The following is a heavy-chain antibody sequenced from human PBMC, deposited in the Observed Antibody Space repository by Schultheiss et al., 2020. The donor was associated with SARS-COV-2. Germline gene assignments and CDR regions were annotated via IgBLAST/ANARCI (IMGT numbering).Heavy chain of an antibody. CDR3: ERVFAYCSGGSCYSDWFDP. Sequence: SETLSLTCTVSGGSISSGGYYWSWIRQHPGKGLEWIGYIYYSGSTYYNPSLKSRVTISVDTSKNQFSLKLSSVTAADTAVYYCERVFAYCSGGSCYSDWFDPWGQGTLVTVSS. CDR1: GGSISSGGYY. J-gene: IGHJ5*02. D-gene: IGHD2-15*01. CDR2: IYYSGST. V-gene: IGHV4-31*03.